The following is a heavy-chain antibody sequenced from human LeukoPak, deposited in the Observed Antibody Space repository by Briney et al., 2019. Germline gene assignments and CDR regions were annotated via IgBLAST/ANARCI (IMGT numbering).Heavy chain of an antibody. Sequence: GGSLRLSCAASGFTFSDYYMSWVRQAPGKGLEWVSVIYTGGSTYYSDSVKGRFTISRDNSKNTLYLQMNSLRVDDTAMYYCARDSYGGYWGQGTLVTVSS. V-gene: IGHV3-53*01. CDR2: IYTGGST. D-gene: IGHD2-21*01. J-gene: IGHJ4*02. CDR3: ARDSYGGY. CDR1: GFTFSDYY.